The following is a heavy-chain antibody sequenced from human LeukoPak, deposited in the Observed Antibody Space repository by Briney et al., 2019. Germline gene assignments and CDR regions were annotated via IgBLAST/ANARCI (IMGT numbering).Heavy chain of an antibody. CDR3: ARGFDISGSLLLDFDN. Sequence: SQTLSLTCAISGDSVSSNSAAWNWIRQSPSRGLEWLGRTYYRSKWYNGYAVSVKSRITINPDTSKNQFSLQLYSVIPEDTAVYYCARGFDISGSLLLDFDNWGQGILVTVSS. CDR1: GDSVSSNSAA. CDR2: TYYRSKWYN. D-gene: IGHD3-22*01. V-gene: IGHV6-1*01. J-gene: IGHJ4*02.